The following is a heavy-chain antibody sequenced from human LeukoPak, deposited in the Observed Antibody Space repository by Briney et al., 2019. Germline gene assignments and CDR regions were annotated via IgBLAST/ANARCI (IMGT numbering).Heavy chain of an antibody. CDR2: INHSGST. Sequence: SETLSLTCAVYGGSFSGYYWSLIRQPPGKGLEWIEEINHSGSTNYNPSLKSRVTISVDTSKNQFSLKLSSVTAADTAVYYCARAYDSSGYGFSKDAFDIWGQGTMVTVSS. V-gene: IGHV4-34*01. CDR1: GGSFSGYY. J-gene: IGHJ3*02. D-gene: IGHD3-22*01. CDR3: ARAYDSSGYGFSKDAFDI.